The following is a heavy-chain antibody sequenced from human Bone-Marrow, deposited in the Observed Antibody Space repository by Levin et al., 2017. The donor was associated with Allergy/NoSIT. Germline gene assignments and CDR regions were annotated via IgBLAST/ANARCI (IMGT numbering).Heavy chain of an antibody. CDR1: GFTFSSYG. CDR2: ISYDGSNK. V-gene: IGHV3-30*18. Sequence: PGGSLRLSCAASGFTFSSYGMHWVRQAPGKGLEWVAVISYDGSNKYYADSVKGRFTISRDNSKNTLYLQMNSLRAEDTAVYYCAKKCDWGSMGGYFDLWGRGTLVTVSS. J-gene: IGHJ2*01. CDR3: AKKCDWGSMGGYFDL. D-gene: IGHD7-27*01.